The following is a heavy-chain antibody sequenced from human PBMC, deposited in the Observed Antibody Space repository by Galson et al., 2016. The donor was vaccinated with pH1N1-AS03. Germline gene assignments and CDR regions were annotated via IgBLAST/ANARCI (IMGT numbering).Heavy chain of an antibody. CDR1: GYSFINFW. D-gene: IGHD3-10*01. J-gene: IGHJ6*02. Sequence: QSGAEVKKPGESLKISCKGSGYSFINFWIGWVRQKPGKGLEWMGTIYSGDSQIRYSPSFQGQVTLTVDKSISTAYLQWSSLKASDTAMSSCARHKEMVRTVRVEMDGWGQGTTVTVAS. CDR3: ARHKEMVRTVRVEMDG. CDR2: IYSGDSQI. V-gene: IGHV5-51*01.